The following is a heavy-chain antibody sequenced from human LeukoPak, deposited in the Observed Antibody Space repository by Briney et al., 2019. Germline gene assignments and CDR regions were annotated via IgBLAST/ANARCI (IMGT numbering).Heavy chain of an antibody. CDR2: IYYGGST. Sequence: PSQTLSLACTVSGGSISSGGYYWSWIRQYPGKGLEWIGYIYYGGSTYYNPSLNSRVTISIDTSKNQFSLKLSSVTAADTAVYYCARYTAMVAFHAHGFDIWGKGTMVTVS. CDR3: ARYTAMVAFHAHGFDI. CDR1: GGSISSGGYY. V-gene: IGHV4-31*03. D-gene: IGHD5-18*01. J-gene: IGHJ3*02.